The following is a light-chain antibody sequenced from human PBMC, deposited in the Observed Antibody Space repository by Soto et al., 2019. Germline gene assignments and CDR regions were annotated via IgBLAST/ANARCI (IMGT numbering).Light chain of an antibody. CDR3: SSSAGNNNLI. CDR1: SSDVGGGYNY. J-gene: IGLJ2*01. V-gene: IGLV2-8*01. CDR2: EVS. Sequence: QSALTQPPSASGSPGQSVTISCTGTSSDVGGGYNYVSWYQHHPGKVPKLMIYEVSKRPSGVPDRFYGSKSGNTASLTVSGLQAEDEADYFCSSSAGNNNLIFGGGTKVTVL.